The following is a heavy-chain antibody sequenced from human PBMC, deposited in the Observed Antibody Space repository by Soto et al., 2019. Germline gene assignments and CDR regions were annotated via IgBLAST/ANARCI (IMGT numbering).Heavy chain of an antibody. CDR1: GYSFSNYG. CDR2: VSAGNGQT. V-gene: IGHV1-3*01. Sequence: GASVKVSCKASGYSFSNYGIHWVRQAPGQRLERLGWVSAGNGQTKYSQRFQGRVTITRDTSASTAHMDLTSLTSEDTGVYYCATVSCSWEKYPSYGLDFWGQGSMVTVSS. J-gene: IGHJ6*02. CDR3: ATVSCSWEKYPSYGLDF. D-gene: IGHD2-15*01.